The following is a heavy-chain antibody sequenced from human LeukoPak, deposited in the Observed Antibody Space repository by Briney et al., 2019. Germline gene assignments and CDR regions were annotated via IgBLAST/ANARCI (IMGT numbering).Heavy chain of an antibody. CDR3: ARDGGSTVTT. CDR2: IYYSGST. V-gene: IGHV4-59*01. Sequence: PSETLSLTCTVSGGSISSYYWSWIRQPPGKGLEWIGYIYYSGSTNYNPSLKSRVTISVDTSKNQFSLKLSSVTAADTAVYYCARDGGSTVTTWGQGTLVTVSS. CDR1: GGSISSYY. D-gene: IGHD4-11*01. J-gene: IGHJ5*02.